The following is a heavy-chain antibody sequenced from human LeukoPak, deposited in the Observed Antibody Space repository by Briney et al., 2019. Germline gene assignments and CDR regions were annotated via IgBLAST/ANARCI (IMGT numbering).Heavy chain of an antibody. CDR3: ARDLGQYYDTSDNWFDP. D-gene: IGHD3-22*01. V-gene: IGHV3-74*01. J-gene: IGHJ5*02. Sequence: PAGGSLRLSCAASGFTFSNYWMHWVRQAPGKGLVWVSRINSDGINTSYADSVKGRFTISGDNAKNTLNLQMNSLRAEDTAVYYCARDLGQYYDTSDNWFDPWGQGTLVTVSS. CDR1: GFTFSNYW. CDR2: INSDGINT.